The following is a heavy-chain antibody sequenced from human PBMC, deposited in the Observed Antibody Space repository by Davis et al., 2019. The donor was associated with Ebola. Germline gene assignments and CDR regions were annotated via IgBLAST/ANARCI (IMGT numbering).Heavy chain of an antibody. CDR1: GFTFSSYA. CDR2: ISYDGSNK. CDR3: ARPWDMGSGSRRPGNYFDY. V-gene: IGHV3-30-3*01. J-gene: IGHJ4*02. D-gene: IGHD3-22*01. Sequence: PGGSLRLSCAASGFTFSSYAMHWVRQAPGKGLEWVAVISYDGSNKYYADSVKGRFTISRDNSKNTLYLQMNSLRAEDTAVYYCARPWDMGSGSRRPGNYFDYWGQGTLVTVSS.